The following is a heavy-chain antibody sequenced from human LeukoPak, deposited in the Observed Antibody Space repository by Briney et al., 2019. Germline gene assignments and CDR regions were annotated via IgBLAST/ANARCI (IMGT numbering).Heavy chain of an antibody. CDR2: ISYDGSNK. CDR1: GFTFSSYA. D-gene: IGHD3-10*01. J-gene: IGHJ6*02. V-gene: IGHV3-30*18. Sequence: PGGSLRLSCAASGFTFSSYAMSWVRQAPGKGLEWVAVISYDGSNKYYADSVKGRFTISRDNSKNTLYLQMNSLRAEDTAVYYCAKRVEGYYGSGSYWGDYYYGMDVWGQGTTVTVSS. CDR3: AKRVEGYYGSGSYWGDYYYGMDV.